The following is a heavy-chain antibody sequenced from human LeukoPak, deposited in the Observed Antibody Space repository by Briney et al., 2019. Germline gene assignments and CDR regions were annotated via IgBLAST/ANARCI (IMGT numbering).Heavy chain of an antibody. CDR1: GYTFTSYY. CDR2: INPSGGST. CDR3: ARDDQGDYYGWGSYPDY. J-gene: IGHJ4*02. V-gene: IGHV1-46*01. D-gene: IGHD3-10*01. Sequence: ASVKVSCKASGYTFTSYYMHWVRQAPGQGLEWTGIINPSGGSTSYAQKFQGRVTMTRDTSTSTVYMELSSLRAEDTAVYYCARDDQGDYYGWGSYPDYWGQGPLVTVSS.